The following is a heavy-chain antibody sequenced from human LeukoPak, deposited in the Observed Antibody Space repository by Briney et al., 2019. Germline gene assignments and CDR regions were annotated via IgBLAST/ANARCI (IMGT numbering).Heavy chain of an antibody. CDR1: GFTFSSYS. D-gene: IGHD3-22*01. Sequence: PGGSLRLSCAASGFTFSSYSMNWVRQAPGKGLEWVSYISSSSSTIYYADSVKGRFTISRDNAKNSLYLQMNSLRAEDTAVYYCATRYYYDSSGYYPHWGQGTLVTVSS. CDR2: ISSSSSTI. V-gene: IGHV3-48*04. CDR3: ATRYYYDSSGYYPH. J-gene: IGHJ4*02.